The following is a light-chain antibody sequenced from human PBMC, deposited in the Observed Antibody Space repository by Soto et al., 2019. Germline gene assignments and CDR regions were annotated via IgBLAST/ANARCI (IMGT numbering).Light chain of an antibody. CDR1: QSISSN. J-gene: IGKJ2*01. V-gene: IGKV3-15*01. CDR3: QQSDDWPYT. Sequence: EIVMTQSPATLSVSPGERATLSCRASQSISSNLAWYQQKPGQAPRLLIYRASTRATGIPARFSGSGSGTEFTLTNPSLQSEDSAIYYCQQSDDWPYTFGHGNRLEIK. CDR2: RAS.